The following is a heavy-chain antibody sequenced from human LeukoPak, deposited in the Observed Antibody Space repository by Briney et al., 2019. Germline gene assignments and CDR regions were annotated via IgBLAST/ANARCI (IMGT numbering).Heavy chain of an antibody. V-gene: IGHV3-23*01. CDR3: AKGITAADTGPDY. J-gene: IGHJ4*02. CDR1: GFTLSSYA. Sequence: PGGSLRLSCAASGFTLSSYAMSWVRQAPGMGLEWVSAMSGGGGSKHYAASVRGRFTISRDSSKNTLYLQMNSLRAEDTALYYCAKGITAADTGPDYWGQGTLVTVSS. D-gene: IGHD6-13*01. CDR2: MSGGGGSK.